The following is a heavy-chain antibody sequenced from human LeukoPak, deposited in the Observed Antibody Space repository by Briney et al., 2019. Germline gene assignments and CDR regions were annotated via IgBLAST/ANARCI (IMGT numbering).Heavy chain of an antibody. J-gene: IGHJ4*02. CDR2: IYSGGST. CDR1: GFTVSSNY. Sequence: AGSLRLSCAASGFTVSSNYMSWVRQAPGQGLEWVSVIYSGGSTYYADSVKGRFTISRDNSKNTLYLQMNSLRAEDTAVYYCACPEAPGIAAADTFDYWGQGTMATDSS. CDR3: ACPEAPGIAAADTFDY. D-gene: IGHD6-13*01. V-gene: IGHV3-53*01.